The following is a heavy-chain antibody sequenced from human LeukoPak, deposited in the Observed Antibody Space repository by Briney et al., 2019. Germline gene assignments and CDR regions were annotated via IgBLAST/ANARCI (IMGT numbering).Heavy chain of an antibody. CDR3: ARERCIVGATFESYHYYYGMDV. V-gene: IGHV4-4*07. CDR2: IYTSGST. D-gene: IGHD1-26*01. J-gene: IGHJ6*02. CDR1: GGSISSYY. Sequence: PSETLSLTCAVSGGSISSYYWSWIRQPAGKGLERIGRIYTSGSTNYNPSLKSRVTMSVDTSKNQFSLKLSSVTAADTAVYYCARERCIVGATFESYHYYYGMDVWGQGTTVTVSS.